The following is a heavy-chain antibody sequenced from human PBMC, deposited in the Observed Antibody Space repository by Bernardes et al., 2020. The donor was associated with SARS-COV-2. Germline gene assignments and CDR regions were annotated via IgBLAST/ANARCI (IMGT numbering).Heavy chain of an antibody. CDR1: GFTFSNYA. Sequence: GWSLRLSCAASGFTFSNYALSWVRQAPGKGLEWVSTVSSGSSNTYYADSVKGRFTISRDNSKNTLYLQMHGLRAGDTAIYYCAKTAGMGWYNPFHYWGQGTLVTVSS. J-gene: IGHJ4*02. V-gene: IGHV3-23*01. CDR2: VSSGSSNT. CDR3: AKTAGMGWYNPFHY. D-gene: IGHD6-19*01.